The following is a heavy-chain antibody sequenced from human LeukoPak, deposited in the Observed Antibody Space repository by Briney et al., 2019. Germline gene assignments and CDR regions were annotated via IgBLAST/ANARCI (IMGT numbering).Heavy chain of an antibody. J-gene: IGHJ3*02. Sequence: GGSLRLSCAASGFTFSSYEMNWVRQAPGKGPEWVSYISSSGSTIYYADSVKGRFTISRDNAKNSLYLQMNSLRAEDTAVYYCARVRDYGDYGDAFDIWGQGTMVTVSS. CDR3: ARVRDYGDYGDAFDI. D-gene: IGHD4-17*01. CDR1: GFTFSSYE. V-gene: IGHV3-48*03. CDR2: ISSSGSTI.